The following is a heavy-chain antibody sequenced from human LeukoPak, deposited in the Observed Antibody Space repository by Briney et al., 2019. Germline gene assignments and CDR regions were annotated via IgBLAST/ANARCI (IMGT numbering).Heavy chain of an antibody. D-gene: IGHD6-13*01. CDR2: IYFSGTT. CDR1: GDSIDAYY. J-gene: IGHJ5*02. Sequence: SETLSLTCTVSGDSIDAYYWGWIRQPPGKGLEWIGYIYFSGTTKYNPSLESRVTISVDTSKNQFSLKLSSVTAADTAVYYCARRRAEGGSNGHYNWFDPWGQGILVTVSS. CDR3: ARRRAEGGSNGHYNWFDP. V-gene: IGHV4-59*08.